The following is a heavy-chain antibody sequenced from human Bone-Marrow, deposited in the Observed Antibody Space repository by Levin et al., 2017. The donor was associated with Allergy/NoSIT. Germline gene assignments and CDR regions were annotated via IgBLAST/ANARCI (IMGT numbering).Heavy chain of an antibody. CDR2: IKEDGGAI. Sequence: VASVKVSCAASGFSFRTYWMSWVRQAPGKGLEWVANIKEDGGAIYYMDSVRGRFTISRDNAKNSLYLQMNSLRAEDTAVYYCAREGTGVRVTEDYWGQGTLVTVSS. CDR3: AREGTGVRVTEDY. CDR1: GFSFRTYW. V-gene: IGHV3-7*01. J-gene: IGHJ4*02. D-gene: IGHD2-8*02.